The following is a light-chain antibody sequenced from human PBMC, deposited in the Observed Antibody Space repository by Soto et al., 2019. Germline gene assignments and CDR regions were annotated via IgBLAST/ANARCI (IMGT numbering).Light chain of an antibody. CDR1: QSVSSNY. CDR3: QQLERYPST. CDR2: GAS. J-gene: IGKJ4*01. Sequence: ENVLTQSPDTLSLSPGERATLSCRASQSVSSNYFAWYQQHPGQAPRLLIYGASSRATGIPDRFSGSGSGTDFTLTISSLQPEDFATYYCQQLERYPSTFGGGTKVEIK. V-gene: IGKV3-20*01.